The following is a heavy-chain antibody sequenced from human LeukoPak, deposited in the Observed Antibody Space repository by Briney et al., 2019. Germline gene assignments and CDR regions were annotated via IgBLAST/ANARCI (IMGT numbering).Heavy chain of an antibody. J-gene: IGHJ4*02. CDR2: IYYSGST. CDR1: GGSISSSSYY. Sequence: PSETLSLTCTVPGGSISSSSYYWGWIRQPPGKGLEWIGSIYYSGSTYYNPSLKSRVTISVDTSKNQFSLKLSSVTAADTAVYYCAGNYYDSSGYYDDYWGQGTLVTVSS. D-gene: IGHD3-22*01. V-gene: IGHV4-39*01. CDR3: AGNYYDSSGYYDDY.